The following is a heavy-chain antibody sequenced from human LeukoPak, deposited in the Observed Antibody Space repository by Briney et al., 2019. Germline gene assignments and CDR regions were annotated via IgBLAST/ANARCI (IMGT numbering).Heavy chain of an antibody. CDR3: ARDGTFEYSGSSSAFDI. Sequence: PSETLSLTCTVSGGSISSYYWSWIRQPPGKGLEWIGYIYYSGSTNYNPSLKSRVTISVDTSKNQFSLKLSSVTAADTAVYYCARDGTFEYSGSSSAFDIWGQGTMVTVSS. J-gene: IGHJ3*02. V-gene: IGHV4-59*01. CDR2: IYYSGST. CDR1: GGSISSYY. D-gene: IGHD1-26*01.